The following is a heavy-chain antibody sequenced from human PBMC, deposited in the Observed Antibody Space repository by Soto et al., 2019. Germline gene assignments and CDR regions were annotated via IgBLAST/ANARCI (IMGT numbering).Heavy chain of an antibody. J-gene: IGHJ6*02. D-gene: IGHD2-15*01. CDR3: XXDLAGSLLPYYYYGMDV. CDR2: INPSGGST. V-gene: IGHV1-46*01. CDR1: GYTFTSYY. Sequence: QVQLVQSGAEVKKPGASVKVSCKASGYTFTSYYMHWVRQAPGQGLEWMGIINPSGGSTSYAQKFQGRVTMTRDTSTSTVYMELSSLRSEDTAVYXXXXDLAGSLLPYYYYGMDVWGQGTTXT.